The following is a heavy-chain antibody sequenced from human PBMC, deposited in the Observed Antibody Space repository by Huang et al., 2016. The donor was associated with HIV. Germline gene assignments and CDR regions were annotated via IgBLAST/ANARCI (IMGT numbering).Heavy chain of an antibody. V-gene: IGHV3-30*18. Sequence: CPASGFSFITYGLQWVRQAPGKGLEWVAVISYDGSNKYYAHSVKVRFTISRDTSENKVYLQMNSLRHEDTAVYYCAKDGADEEWDIDYWGQGTLVTVSS. D-gene: IGHD1-26*01. CDR3: AKDGADEEWDIDY. CDR1: GFSFITYG. J-gene: IGHJ4*02. CDR2: ISYDGSNK.